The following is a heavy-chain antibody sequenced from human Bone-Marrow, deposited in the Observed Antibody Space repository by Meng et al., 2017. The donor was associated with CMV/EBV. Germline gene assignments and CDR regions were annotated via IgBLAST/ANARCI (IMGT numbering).Heavy chain of an antibody. CDR3: ARDPAKGGDFWSGLTYFYYGMDV. Sequence: GESLKISCAASGFTFSDHYMSWIRQAPGKGLEWVSYISTRGTMIYYADSVKGRFTISRDNARNSVFLQMSSLTVEETAVYYCARDPAKGGDFWSGLTYFYYGMDVWGQGTTVTVSS. J-gene: IGHJ6*02. CDR1: GFTFSDHY. V-gene: IGHV3-11*04. D-gene: IGHD3-3*01. CDR2: ISTRGTMI.